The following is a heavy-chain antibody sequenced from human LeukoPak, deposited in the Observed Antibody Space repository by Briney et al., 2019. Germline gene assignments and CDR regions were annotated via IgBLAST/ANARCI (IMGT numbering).Heavy chain of an antibody. V-gene: IGHV4-59*12. D-gene: IGHD5-24*01. Sequence: PSETLSLTCTVSGGSISRYYWSWIRQPPGKGLEWIGYIFYDGSTNYNPSLKSRVTISLDTSKNQFSLKLSSVTAADTAVYYCARGRDGYNFGYWGQGTLVTVSS. CDR2: IFYDGST. J-gene: IGHJ4*02. CDR3: ARGRDGYNFGY. CDR1: GGSISRYY.